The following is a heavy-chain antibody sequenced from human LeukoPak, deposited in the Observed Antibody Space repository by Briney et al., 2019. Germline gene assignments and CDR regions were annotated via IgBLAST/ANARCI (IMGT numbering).Heavy chain of an antibody. Sequence: GGSLRLSCAASGFTFSGYSMNWVRQAPGKGLEWVSSISGSSSYIYYADLVKGRFTISRDNAKNSLYLQMNSLRAEDTAVYYCARDSGSSFDYWGQGTLVTVSS. CDR3: ARDSGSSFDY. CDR2: ISGSSSYI. J-gene: IGHJ4*02. CDR1: GFTFSGYS. D-gene: IGHD1-26*01. V-gene: IGHV3-21*01.